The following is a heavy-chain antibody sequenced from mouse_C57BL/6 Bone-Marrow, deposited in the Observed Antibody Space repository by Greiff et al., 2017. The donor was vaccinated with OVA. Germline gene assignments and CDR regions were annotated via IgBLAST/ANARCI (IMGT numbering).Heavy chain of an antibody. J-gene: IGHJ2*01. D-gene: IGHD2-1*01. CDR3: TSYGNFDY. Sequence: EVQLQQSGAELVRPGASVTLSCTASGFTIKDAYMHWVKQRPEQGLEWIGWIDPENGDTEYASKFQGKATITADTSSNTAYLQLSSLTSEDTAVYYCTSYGNFDYWGKGTTLTVSS. CDR1: GFTIKDAY. CDR2: IDPENGDT. V-gene: IGHV14-4*01.